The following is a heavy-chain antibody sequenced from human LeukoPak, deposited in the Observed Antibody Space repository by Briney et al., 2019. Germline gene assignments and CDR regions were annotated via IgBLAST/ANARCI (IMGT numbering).Heavy chain of an antibody. CDR3: ARDYCSGGSCYEFDY. J-gene: IGHJ4*02. CDR1: GFTFSSYW. Sequence: GGSLRLSCAASGFTFSSYWMSWVRQAPGKGLEWVANIKQDGSEKYYVDSVKGRFTTSRDNAKNSLYLQMNSLRAEDTAVYYCARDYCSGGSCYEFDYWGQGTLVTVSS. CDR2: IKQDGSEK. V-gene: IGHV3-7*01. D-gene: IGHD2-15*01.